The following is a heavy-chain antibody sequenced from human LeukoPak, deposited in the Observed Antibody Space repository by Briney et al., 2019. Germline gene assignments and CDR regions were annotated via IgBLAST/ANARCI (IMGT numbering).Heavy chain of an antibody. J-gene: IGHJ4*02. V-gene: IGHV3-21*01. Sequence: PGVSLRLSCEASGFTFSTYGMDWVRQAPGKGLEWVSSIRASSKYIYYADSVRGRFSISRDNAKNSLSLQINSLRAEDTAVYYCARERDCRSSNCVAYFFDYWGQGSLVTVSS. CDR3: ARERDCRSSNCVAYFFDY. CDR2: IRASSKYI. CDR1: GFTFSTYG. D-gene: IGHD2-2*01.